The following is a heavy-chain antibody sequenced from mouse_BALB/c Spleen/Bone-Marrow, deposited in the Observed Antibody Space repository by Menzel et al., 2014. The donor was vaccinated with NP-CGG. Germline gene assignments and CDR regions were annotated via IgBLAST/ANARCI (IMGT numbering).Heavy chain of an antibody. D-gene: IGHD1-1*01. CDR1: GFNIKDTY. CDR3: ASYVYGYYFDY. J-gene: IGHJ2*01. V-gene: IGHV14-3*02. CDR2: IDPANVNT. Sequence: VQLKQSGAELVKPGASVKLSCTASGFNIKDTYMHWVKQRPEQGLEWIGRIDPANVNTKYDPKFQGKATITADTSSNTAYLQLSSLTSEDTAVYYGASYVYGYYFDYWGQGTTLTVSS.